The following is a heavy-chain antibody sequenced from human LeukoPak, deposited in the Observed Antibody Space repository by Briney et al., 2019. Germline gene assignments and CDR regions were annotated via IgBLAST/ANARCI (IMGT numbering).Heavy chain of an antibody. CDR2: TSHDGSKK. J-gene: IGHJ4*02. D-gene: IGHD5-18*01. Sequence: GGSLRLSCAASGFTFSKYAMHWVRQAPGKGVEGVAITSHDGSKKYYADSVRGRFTVSRDNSKNTLYLQMNSLRTEDTAVYYCARDPLEYTYGIYIDCWGQGTLVTVSS. V-gene: IGHV3-30*04. CDR3: ARDPLEYTYGIYIDC. CDR1: GFTFSKYA.